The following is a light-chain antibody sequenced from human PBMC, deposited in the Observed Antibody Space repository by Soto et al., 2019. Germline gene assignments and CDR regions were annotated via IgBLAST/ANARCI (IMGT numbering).Light chain of an antibody. CDR1: SSDVGGYNY. V-gene: IGLV2-8*01. CDR2: EVS. CDR3: SSYAGSNIV. J-gene: IGLJ1*01. Sequence: QSALTQPPSASGSPGQSVTISCTGTSSDVGGYNYVSWYQQHPGKAPKLMIYEVSKRPSGVPDRFSGSKSGNTAFLTVSGLQAEDEADYYCSSYAGSNIVFGTGTKVT.